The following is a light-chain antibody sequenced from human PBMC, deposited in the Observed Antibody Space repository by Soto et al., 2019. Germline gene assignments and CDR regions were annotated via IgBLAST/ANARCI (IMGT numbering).Light chain of an antibody. Sequence: EIVLTQSPATLSLSPGERATLSCRARQSVSSNLAWYQQKGGQAPRLLIYDASNRATGIPARFSGSGSGTDFTLSISSLEPEDFAAYYCQQRSDWPTFGGGTKVDIK. CDR2: DAS. J-gene: IGKJ4*01. CDR1: QSVSSN. CDR3: QQRSDWPT. V-gene: IGKV3-11*01.